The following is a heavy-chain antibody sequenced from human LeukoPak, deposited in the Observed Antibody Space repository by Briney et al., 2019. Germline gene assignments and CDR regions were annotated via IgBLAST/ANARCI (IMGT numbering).Heavy chain of an antibody. J-gene: IGHJ4*02. CDR2: IYYSGST. D-gene: IGHD5-18*01. Sequence: SETLSLTCTVSGGSISSYYWSWIRQPPGKGLEWIGYIYYSGSTNYNPSLKSRVTISVDTSKNQFSLKLSFVTAADTAVYYCARGLGYSYPVHLAGWGQGTLVTVSS. CDR1: GGSISSYY. CDR3: ARGLGYSYPVHLAG. V-gene: IGHV4-59*01.